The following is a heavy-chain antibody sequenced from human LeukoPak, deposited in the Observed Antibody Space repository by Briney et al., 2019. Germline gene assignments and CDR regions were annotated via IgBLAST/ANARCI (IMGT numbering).Heavy chain of an antibody. CDR2: IYHSGST. CDR3: ARSRGGCIDY. V-gene: IGHV4-30-2*01. J-gene: IGHJ4*02. D-gene: IGHD3-16*01. CDR1: GGSISSGGYS. Sequence: PSQTLSLTCAVSGGSISSGGYSWSWIRQPPGKGLEWIGYIYHSGSTYYNPSLKSRVTISVDRSKNQFSLKLSSVTAADTAVYYCARSRGGCIDYWGQGTLVTVSS.